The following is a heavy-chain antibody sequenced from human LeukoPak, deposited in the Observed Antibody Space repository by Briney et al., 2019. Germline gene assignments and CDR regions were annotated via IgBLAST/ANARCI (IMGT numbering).Heavy chain of an antibody. J-gene: IGHJ4*02. CDR1: GFTFSSYG. CDR2: ISYDGSNK. Sequence: PGGSLRLSCAVTGFTFSSYGFHWVRQAPGKGLEWVAVISYDGSNKYYADSVKGRFTISRDNSKDTLYLRMNSLRAEDTAVYYCARDLIGYDSSGYPGHWGQGTLVTVSS. V-gene: IGHV3-30*19. D-gene: IGHD3-22*01. CDR3: ARDLIGYDSSGYPGH.